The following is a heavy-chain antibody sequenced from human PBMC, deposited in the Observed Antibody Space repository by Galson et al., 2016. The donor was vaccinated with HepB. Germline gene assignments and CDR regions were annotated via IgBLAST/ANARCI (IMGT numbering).Heavy chain of an antibody. Sequence: SETLSLTCTVSGGSISSGTYYWGWIRQPPGKGLEWIGSIYYSGSTYYNPSLKSRVTISVDTSKNQFSLKLSSVTAADTAVYYCARQWDYGDSYYFDDWGQGTLVTVSS. CDR3: ARQWDYGDSYYFDD. D-gene: IGHD4-17*01. CDR1: GGSISSGTYY. CDR2: IYYSGST. J-gene: IGHJ4*02. V-gene: IGHV4-39*01.